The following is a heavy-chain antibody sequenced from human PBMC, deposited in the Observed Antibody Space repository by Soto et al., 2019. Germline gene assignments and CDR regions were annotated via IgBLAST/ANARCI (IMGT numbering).Heavy chain of an antibody. D-gene: IGHD2-21*01. CDR1: GGSISSSSYY. Sequence: PSETLSLTCTVSGGSISSSSYYWGWIRQPPGKGLEWIGSIYYSGSTYYNPSLKSRVTISVDTSKNQFSLKLSSVTAADTAVYYCARGYCRIFDYWGQGTLVTV. CDR2: IYYSGST. J-gene: IGHJ4*02. V-gene: IGHV4-39*01. CDR3: ARGYCRIFDY.